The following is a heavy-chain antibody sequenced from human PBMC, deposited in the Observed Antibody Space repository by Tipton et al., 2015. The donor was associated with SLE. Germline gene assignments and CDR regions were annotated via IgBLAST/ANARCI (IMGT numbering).Heavy chain of an antibody. CDR3: ARDNCGGDCYRYFQH. D-gene: IGHD2-21*01. CDR2: IYYSGST. J-gene: IGHJ1*01. V-gene: IGHV4-39*07. Sequence: TLSLTCTVSGGSISSSSYYWGWIRQPPGKGLKWIGSIYYSGSTYYNPSLKSRVTISVDTSKNQFSLKLSSVTAADTAVYYCARDNCGGDCYRYFQHWGQGTLVTVSS. CDR1: GGSISSSSYY.